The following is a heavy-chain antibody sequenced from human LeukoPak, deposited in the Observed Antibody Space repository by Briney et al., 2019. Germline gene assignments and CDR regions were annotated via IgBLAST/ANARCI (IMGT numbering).Heavy chain of an antibody. J-gene: IGHJ4*02. Sequence: EASVKVSCKASGCTFTGYYMHWVRQAPGQGLEWMGWIYPNSGATKYAQKFQGRVTMTRDTSISTAYMELSGLRSDDTAVYYCGTLLSNGPFDYWGQGSLVTVSS. V-gene: IGHV1-2*02. CDR3: GTLLSNGPFDY. CDR1: GCTFTGYY. CDR2: IYPNSGAT.